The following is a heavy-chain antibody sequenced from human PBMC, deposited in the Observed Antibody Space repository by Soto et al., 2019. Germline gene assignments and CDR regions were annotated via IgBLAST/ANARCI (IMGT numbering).Heavy chain of an antibody. Sequence: EVQLLESGGGLVQPGGSLRLSCAASGFTFSSYAMNWFRQAPGKGLEWGSVISGSGGSTYYADAVKGRFTISRYNSKNTWYLPMNSLRAEDTAVYYCAKRTVGWYFDLWGRGTLVTVSS. CDR3: AKRTVGWYFDL. CDR1: GFTFSSYA. V-gene: IGHV3-23*01. J-gene: IGHJ2*01. CDR2: ISGSGGST. D-gene: IGHD4-17*01.